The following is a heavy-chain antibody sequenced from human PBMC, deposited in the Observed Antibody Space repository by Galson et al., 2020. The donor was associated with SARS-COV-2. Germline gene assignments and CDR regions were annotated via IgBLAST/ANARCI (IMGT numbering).Heavy chain of an antibody. CDR3: ARFYGSSGYYYRSAGYFDY. CDR2: IYYSGST. Sequence: SETLSLTCTVSGGSISSYYWSWIRQPPGKGLEWIGYIYYSGSTNYNPSLKSRVTISVDTSKNQFSLKLSFVTAADTAVYYCARFYGSSGYYYRSAGYFDYWGQGTLVTVSS. D-gene: IGHD3-22*01. CDR1: GGSISSYY. V-gene: IGHV4-59*08. J-gene: IGHJ4*02.